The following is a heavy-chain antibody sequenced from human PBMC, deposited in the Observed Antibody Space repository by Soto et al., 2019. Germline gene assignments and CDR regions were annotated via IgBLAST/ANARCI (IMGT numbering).Heavy chain of an antibody. J-gene: IGHJ4*02. D-gene: IGHD4-17*01. V-gene: IGHV1-2*04. Sequence: ASVKVSCKASGYTFTGYYMHWVRQAPGQGLEWMGWINPNSGGTNYAQKFQGWVTMTRDTSISTAYMELSRLRSDDTAVYYCARGSADYGGNAGMGYWGQGTLVTVLL. CDR1: GYTFTGYY. CDR2: INPNSGGT. CDR3: ARGSADYGGNAGMGY.